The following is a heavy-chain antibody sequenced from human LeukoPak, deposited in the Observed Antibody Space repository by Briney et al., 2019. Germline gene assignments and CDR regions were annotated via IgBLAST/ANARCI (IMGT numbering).Heavy chain of an antibody. CDR3: ARTGGSFYDSSGYRDDH. CDR1: GYTFTGYY. CDR2: INPNSGGT. Sequence: GASVKVSCKASGYTFTGYYMHWVRQAPGQGLEWMGRINPNSGGTNYAQKFQGRVTMTRDTSISTAYMELSRLRSDDTAVYYCARTGGSFYDSSGYRDDHWGQGTLVTVSS. D-gene: IGHD3-22*01. V-gene: IGHV1-2*06. J-gene: IGHJ4*02.